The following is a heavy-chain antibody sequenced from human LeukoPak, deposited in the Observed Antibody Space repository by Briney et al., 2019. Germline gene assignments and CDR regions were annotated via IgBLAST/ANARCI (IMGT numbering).Heavy chain of an antibody. V-gene: IGHV3-7*01. CDR2: IKPDGSAQ. D-gene: IGHD6-19*01. CDR1: GFTFSNSW. CDR3: AKMVGDSGPRDC. J-gene: IGHJ4*02. Sequence: GGSLRLSCAASGFTFSNSWMSWVRQAPGKGLEWVATIKPDGSAQYYVDSVKGRFTISRDNSKNTLYLQMNSLRAEDTAVYYCAKMVGDSGPRDCWGQGTLVTVSS.